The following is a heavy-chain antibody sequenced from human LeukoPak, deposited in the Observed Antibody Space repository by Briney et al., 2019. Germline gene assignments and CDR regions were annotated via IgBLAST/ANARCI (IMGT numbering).Heavy chain of an antibody. J-gene: IGHJ3*02. D-gene: IGHD6-13*01. CDR2: ISYEGTMA. CDR3: AKDYGAAAGTRLDAFDI. V-gene: IGHV3-30*18. CDR1: RFSFSIYG. Sequence: GGSLRLSCVDSRFSFSIYGMHWVRQAPGKGLEWVGTISYEGTMAYYADSVKGRFTISRDNSKNTLYLQMNSLRAEDTAVYYCAKDYGAAAGTRLDAFDIWGQGTMVTVSS.